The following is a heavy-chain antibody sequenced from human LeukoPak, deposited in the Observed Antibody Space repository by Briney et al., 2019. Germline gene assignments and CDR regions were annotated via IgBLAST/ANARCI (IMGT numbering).Heavy chain of an antibody. CDR3: ARRYRYRLKYNSYWFDP. CDR2: ISSSSSYI. Sequence: GGSLRLSCAASGFTFSSYSMNWVRQAPGKGLEWVSSISSSSSYIYYADSVKGRFTISRDNAKNSLYLQMNSLRAEDTAVYYCARRYRYRLKYNSYWFDPWGQGTLVTVSS. D-gene: IGHD1-20*01. CDR1: GFTFSSYS. J-gene: IGHJ5*02. V-gene: IGHV3-21*01.